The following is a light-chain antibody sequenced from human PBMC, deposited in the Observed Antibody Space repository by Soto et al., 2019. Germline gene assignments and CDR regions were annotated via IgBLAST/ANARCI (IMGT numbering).Light chain of an antibody. CDR3: TVWDDSLRGRL. Sequence: QSVLTQPPSPSGTPGQRVAISCSGTSASIESNYVYWYQQLPGTAPRLLIYRNNQRPSGVPDRFSGSKSGTSASLAISALRAEDEADYYCTVWDDSLRGRLFGGGTKLTVL. V-gene: IGLV1-47*01. CDR2: RNN. CDR1: SASIESNY. J-gene: IGLJ2*01.